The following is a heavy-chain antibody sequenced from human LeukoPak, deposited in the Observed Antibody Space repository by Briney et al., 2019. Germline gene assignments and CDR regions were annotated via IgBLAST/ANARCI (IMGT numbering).Heavy chain of an antibody. D-gene: IGHD6-13*01. CDR1: GFTFSSYW. J-gene: IGHJ4*02. V-gene: IGHV3-30*02. CDR2: IRYDGSNK. Sequence: GSLRLSCAASGFTFSSYWMHWVRQAPGRGLEWVAFIRYDGSNKYYVDSMKGRFTISKDNSKNTLYLQMNSLRAEDTAVYYCAKDSGYTTSWYFGDYWGQGTLVTVSS. CDR3: AKDSGYTTSWYFGDY.